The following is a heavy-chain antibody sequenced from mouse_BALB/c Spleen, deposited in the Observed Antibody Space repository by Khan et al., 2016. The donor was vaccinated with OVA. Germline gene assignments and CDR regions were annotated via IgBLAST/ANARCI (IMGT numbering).Heavy chain of an antibody. CDR3: ARGYYGSDYAMDY. CDR1: GFTFTNYG. D-gene: IGHD1-1*01. Sequence: QIQLVQSGPELKTPGETVKISCKASGFTFTNYGMNWVKQSPGKGLKWMGWINTYTGETTYTDNFKGRFAFSLETSATTAYLQINNLKTEDTSTYVWARGYYGSDYAMDYWGQGTSVTVSS. J-gene: IGHJ4*01. CDR2: INTYTGET. V-gene: IGHV9-3-1*01.